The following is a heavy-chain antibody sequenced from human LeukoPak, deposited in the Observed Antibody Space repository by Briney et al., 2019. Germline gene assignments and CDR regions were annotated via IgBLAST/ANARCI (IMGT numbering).Heavy chain of an antibody. D-gene: IGHD3-10*01. CDR3: VRPSGVAQGVTLTVQAFDI. Sequence: GESLKISCKGSGYSFTTYWIAWVRQMPGKGLEWMGIIYPVDSDTRYSPSFRGQVTISADKSVSTAYLQWSRLKASDTAIYYCVRPSGVAQGVTLTVQAFDIWGQGTMVTVSS. CDR2: IYPVDSDT. J-gene: IGHJ3*02. CDR1: GYSFTTYW. V-gene: IGHV5-51*01.